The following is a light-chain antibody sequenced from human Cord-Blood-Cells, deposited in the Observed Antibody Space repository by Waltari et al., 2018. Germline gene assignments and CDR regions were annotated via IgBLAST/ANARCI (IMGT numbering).Light chain of an antibody. CDR3: QSYASSLSAWV. J-gene: IGLJ3*02. CDR1: SSNIGAGYD. Sequence: QSVLTQPPSVSGAPGQRVTISCTGSSSNIGAGYDVHWYQQLPGTAPKLLIYGNGNWPSAVPYRFSGSQSGTSRCLPISCLQAECDADDYGQSYASSLSAWVFGGGTKLTML. CDR2: GNG. V-gene: IGLV1-40*01.